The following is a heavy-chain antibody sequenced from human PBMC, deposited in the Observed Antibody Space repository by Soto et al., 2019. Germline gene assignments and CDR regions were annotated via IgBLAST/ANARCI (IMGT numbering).Heavy chain of an antibody. Sequence: QVQLVESGGGVVQPGRSLRLSCAASGFTFSSYGMHWVRQAPGKGLEWVAVIWYDGSNKYYADSVKGRFTISRDNSQTTLYLQMNSLRAEDTAVYYCARGYYDSSGQTHDYWGQGTLVTVSS. V-gene: IGHV3-33*01. CDR2: IWYDGSNK. D-gene: IGHD3-22*01. CDR1: GFTFSSYG. CDR3: ARGYYDSSGQTHDY. J-gene: IGHJ4*02.